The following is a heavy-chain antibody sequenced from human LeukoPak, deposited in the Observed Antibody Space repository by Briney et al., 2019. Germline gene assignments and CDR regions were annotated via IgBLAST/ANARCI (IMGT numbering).Heavy chain of an antibody. V-gene: IGHV1-69*06. CDR3: ARSDIVATGHYFDY. Sequence: SVKVSCKASGGTFSSYAISWVRQALGQGLEWMGGIIPIFGTANYAQKFQGRVTITADKSTSTAYMELSSLRSEDTAVYYCARSDIVATGHYFDYWGQGTLVTVSS. CDR2: IIPIFGTA. D-gene: IGHD5-12*01. CDR1: GGTFSSYA. J-gene: IGHJ4*02.